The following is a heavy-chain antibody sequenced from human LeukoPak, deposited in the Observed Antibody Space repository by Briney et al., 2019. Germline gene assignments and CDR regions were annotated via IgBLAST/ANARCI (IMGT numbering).Heavy chain of an antibody. V-gene: IGHV3-74*01. J-gene: IGHJ4*02. CDR1: GFTFSSYW. Sequence: GGSQRLSCAASGFTFSSYWMHWVSQAPGKGLVWVSRINTDGSSRTYADSVKGRFTVSRDNAKNTLYLQMDSLRADDTAVYYCARGRSTSSWYYFDYWGQGILVTVSS. CDR3: ARGRSTSSWYYFDY. D-gene: IGHD6-13*01. CDR2: INTDGSSR.